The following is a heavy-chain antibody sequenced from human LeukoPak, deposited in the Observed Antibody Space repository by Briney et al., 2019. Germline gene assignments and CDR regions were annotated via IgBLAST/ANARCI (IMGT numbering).Heavy chain of an antibody. V-gene: IGHV3-23*01. CDR3: AKLFYLWRDAADY. Sequence: PGGSLRLSCAASGFTFSSYAMSWVRQAPGKGLEWVSAISGSGGSTYYADSVKGRFTISRDNSKNTLYLQMNGLRAEDTAVYYCAKLFYLWRDAADYWGQGTLVTVSS. CDR1: GFTFSSYA. D-gene: IGHD3-3*01. J-gene: IGHJ4*02. CDR2: ISGSGGST.